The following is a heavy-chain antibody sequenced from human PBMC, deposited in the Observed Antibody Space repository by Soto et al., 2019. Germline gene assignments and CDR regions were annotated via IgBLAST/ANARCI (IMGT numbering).Heavy chain of an antibody. J-gene: IGHJ3*01. CDR3: AREFLKSPADGVDL. D-gene: IGHD3-3*01. V-gene: IGHV3-30-3*01. CDR1: GFTFSSNA. CDR2: ISYDGSKK. Sequence: QMQLVEAGGGVVQPGRSLRLSCAASGFTFSSNAMHWVRQAPGMGLEWVAVISYDGSKKYYADSVKGRFTISRDNSMNTLYLQMNSLRAEDTAMYYCAREFLKSPADGVDLWGQGTMVTVSS.